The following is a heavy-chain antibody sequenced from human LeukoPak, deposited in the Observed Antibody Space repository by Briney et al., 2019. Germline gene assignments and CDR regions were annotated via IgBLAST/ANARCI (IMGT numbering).Heavy chain of an antibody. CDR1: GDSITNQY. V-gene: IGHV4-59*11. CDR3: ARVSLYDSSASFFASYYYYMDV. J-gene: IGHJ6*03. CDR2: MSDSGNT. Sequence: PSETLFLTCTISGDSITNQYWSWIRQPPGKGLEWIGLMSDSGNTKFHPSLMSRVTMSVDRSKNQVSLKLTSVTAADTAVYYCARVSLYDSSASFFASYYYYMDVWGKGTTVTVSS. D-gene: IGHD3-22*01.